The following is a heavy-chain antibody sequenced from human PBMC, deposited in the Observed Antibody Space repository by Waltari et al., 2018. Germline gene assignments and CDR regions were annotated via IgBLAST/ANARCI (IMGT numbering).Heavy chain of an antibody. CDR1: GFSLSTSGVG. Sequence: QITLKESGPTLVKPTQTLTLTCTFSGFSLSTSGVGVGWIRQPPGKALEWLALIYWNDDKRYSPSLKSSLTITKDTSKNQVVLTMTNMDPVDTATYYCAHLGALRFLEWLPLRRRYNWFDPWGQGTLVTVSS. CDR2: IYWNDDK. V-gene: IGHV2-5*01. CDR3: AHLGALRFLEWLPLRRRYNWFDP. D-gene: IGHD3-3*01. J-gene: IGHJ5*02.